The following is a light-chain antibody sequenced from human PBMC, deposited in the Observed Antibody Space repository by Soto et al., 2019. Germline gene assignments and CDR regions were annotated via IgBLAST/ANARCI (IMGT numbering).Light chain of an antibody. CDR2: GST. J-gene: IGLJ2*01. CDR1: SSNIGAGYD. V-gene: IGLV1-40*01. CDR3: QSYDSSPSAYVV. Sequence: QSVLTQPPSVSGAPGQRGAISCTGSSSNIGAGYDVYWYQQLPGTAPKLLIYGSTNRPSGVPDRFSGSKSGTSASLAITGLQADDEADYYCQSYDSSPSAYVVFGGGTKLTVL.